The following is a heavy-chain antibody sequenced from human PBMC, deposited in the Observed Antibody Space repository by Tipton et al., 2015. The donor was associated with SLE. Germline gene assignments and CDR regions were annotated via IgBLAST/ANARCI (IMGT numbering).Heavy chain of an antibody. CDR1: GGSIFSSTYY. V-gene: IGHV4-39*07. Sequence: TLSLTCTVSGGSIFSSTYYWGWIRQPPGKGLEWSGSIYYSWYTYYNPSLKSRVTISVDTSKNQFSLKLSSVTAADTAVYYCARGIDAFDIWGQGTMVTVSS. CDR2: IYYSWYT. CDR3: ARGIDAFDI. J-gene: IGHJ3*02.